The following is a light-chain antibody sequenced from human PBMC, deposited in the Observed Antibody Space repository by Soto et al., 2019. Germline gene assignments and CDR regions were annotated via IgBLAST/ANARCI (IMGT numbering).Light chain of an antibody. Sequence: EVVLTQSPATLSLSPGERATLSCRASENVRTFVDWYQQKPGQAPRLLIYGASNRATGIPARFSGSGSGTDFTLTISNLEPEDFAVYYCQQHSHWPPWTFGQGTRVEI. CDR1: ENVRTF. CDR2: GAS. J-gene: IGKJ1*01. V-gene: IGKV3-11*01. CDR3: QQHSHWPPWT.